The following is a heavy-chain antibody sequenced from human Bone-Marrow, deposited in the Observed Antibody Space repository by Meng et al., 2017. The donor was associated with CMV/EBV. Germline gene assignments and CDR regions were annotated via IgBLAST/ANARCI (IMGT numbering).Heavy chain of an antibody. CDR1: GFTFSSYS. CDR3: ARDFRSGWYYYGMDV. D-gene: IGHD6-19*01. J-gene: IGHJ6*02. Sequence: GESLKISCAASGFTFSSYSMNWVRQAPGKGLEWVSSISSSSSYIYYADSVKGRFTIPRDNAKNSLYLQMNSLRAEDTAVYYCARDFRSGWYYYGMDVWGQGTTVTVSS. CDR2: ISSSSSYI. V-gene: IGHV3-21*01.